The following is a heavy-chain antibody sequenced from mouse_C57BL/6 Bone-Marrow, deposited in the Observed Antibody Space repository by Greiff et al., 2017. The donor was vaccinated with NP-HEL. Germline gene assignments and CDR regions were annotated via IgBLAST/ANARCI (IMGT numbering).Heavy chain of an antibody. CDR3: ARSGHYYGSPYWYFDV. J-gene: IGHJ1*03. V-gene: IGHV1-22*01. Sequence: EVQLQQSGPELVKPGASVKMSCKASGYTFTDYNMHWVKQSHGKSLEWIGYINPNNGGTSYNQKFKGKATLTVNKSSSTAYMELRSLTSEDSAVYYCARSGHYYGSPYWYFDVWGTGTTVTVSS. CDR2: INPNNGGT. D-gene: IGHD1-1*01. CDR1: GYTFTDYN.